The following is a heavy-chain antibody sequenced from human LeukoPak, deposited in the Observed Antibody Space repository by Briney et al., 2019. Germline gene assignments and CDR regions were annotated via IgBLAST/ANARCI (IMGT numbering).Heavy chain of an antibody. CDR2: LRNDGTYK. V-gene: IGHV3-30*02. Sequence: PGGSLRRSCAASGFTFTTYGMHWVRQAPGKGLEWVAFLRNDGTYKYYADSVKGRFTISRDSSKNTLYLQMSSLRAEDTAVYYCVKTSCSTTSCPGDYWGQGTLVTVSS. J-gene: IGHJ4*02. CDR1: GFTFTTYG. D-gene: IGHD2-2*01. CDR3: VKTSCSTTSCPGDY.